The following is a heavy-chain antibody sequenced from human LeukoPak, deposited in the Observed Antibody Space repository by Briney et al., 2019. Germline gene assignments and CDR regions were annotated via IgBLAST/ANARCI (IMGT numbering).Heavy chain of an antibody. J-gene: IGHJ4*02. Sequence: PGGSLRLSCAASGFTFSSYAMAWVRQAPGKGLEWVSTIGGSGGSTYYADSVKGRFTISRDNSKNTLYLQMNSLGAEDTAVYYCAKSVYDNSGYLEYWGQGTLVTVSS. CDR3: AKSVYDNSGYLEY. CDR2: IGGSGGST. D-gene: IGHD3-22*01. V-gene: IGHV3-23*01. CDR1: GFTFSSYA.